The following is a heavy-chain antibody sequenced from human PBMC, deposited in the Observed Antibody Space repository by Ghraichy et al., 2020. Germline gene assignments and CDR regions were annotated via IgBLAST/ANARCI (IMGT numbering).Heavy chain of an antibody. V-gene: IGHV3-48*03. D-gene: IGHD3-22*01. Sequence: GGSLRLSCAASGFTFRSYEMNWVRRAPGKGLEWVSYISSSGSIIYNADSVKGRFTISRDNAKNSLYLQMNSLRAEDTAVYYCARENYYDSNGYRYFQHWGQGTLVTVSS. J-gene: IGHJ1*01. CDR1: GFTFRSYE. CDR3: ARENYYDSNGYRYFQH. CDR2: ISSSGSII.